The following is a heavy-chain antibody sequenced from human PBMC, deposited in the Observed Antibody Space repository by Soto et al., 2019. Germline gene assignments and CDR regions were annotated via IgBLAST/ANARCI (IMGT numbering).Heavy chain of an antibody. CDR2: ISGSSDNI. V-gene: IGHV3-11*06. CDR3: VRDSXRIVVVPRVDGDNWLDP. J-gene: IGHJ5*02. Sequence: GGSLRLSCAASGFTFSYYFMSWIRQAPGKGLEWVSFISGSSDNIKYADSVKGRFTISRDNAKNSLYLQMNSLRAEDTAVYYCVRDSXRIVVVPRVDGDNWLDPWGQGTLVTVSS. D-gene: IGHD2-2*01. CDR1: GFTFSYYF.